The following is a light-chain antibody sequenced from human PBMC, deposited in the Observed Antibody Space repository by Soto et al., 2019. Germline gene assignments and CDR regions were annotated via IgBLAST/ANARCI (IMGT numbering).Light chain of an antibody. CDR1: SSDVGSYNL. J-gene: IGLJ2*01. CDR2: EGS. CDR3: CSYAGSSTYVV. Sequence: QSALTQPASVSGSPGQSITISCTGTSSDVGSYNLVSWYQQHPGKAPKLMIYEGSKRPSGVSNRFSGSKSGNTASLTISGLQAEDEADYHCCSYAGSSTYVVFGGGPKLTVL. V-gene: IGLV2-23*01.